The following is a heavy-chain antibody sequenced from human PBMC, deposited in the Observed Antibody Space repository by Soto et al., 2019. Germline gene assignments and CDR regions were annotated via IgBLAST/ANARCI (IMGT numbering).Heavy chain of an antibody. J-gene: IGHJ5*02. Sequence: GGSLRLSCAASGFTFSSYEMNWVRQAPGKGLEWVACINTGGSTIYYADSVKGRFTISRDNAKNSLYLQMDSLRVEDTAIYYCARDGIVRGFDPWGQGTLVTAPQ. CDR1: GFTFSSYE. V-gene: IGHV3-48*03. CDR2: INTGGSTI. D-gene: IGHD2-15*01. CDR3: ARDGIVRGFDP.